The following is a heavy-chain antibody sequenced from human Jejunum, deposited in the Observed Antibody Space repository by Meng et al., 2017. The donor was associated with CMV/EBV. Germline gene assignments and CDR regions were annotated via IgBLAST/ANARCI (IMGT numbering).Heavy chain of an antibody. CDR1: FTFSSYS. CDR2: ISSSGSII. J-gene: IGHJ4*02. V-gene: IGHV3-48*04. D-gene: IGHD2-2*01. Sequence: FTFSSYSLSWVRQAPGKGLEWVSYISSSGSIIYYADSVKGRFTISRDNAKNSLSVQMNSLRAEDTAVYYCARDIGYCYSTSCPFDYWGQGTLVTVSS. CDR3: ARDIGYCYSTSCPFDY.